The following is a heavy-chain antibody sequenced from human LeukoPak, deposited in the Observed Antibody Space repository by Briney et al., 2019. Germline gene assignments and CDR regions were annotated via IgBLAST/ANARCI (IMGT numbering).Heavy chain of an antibody. D-gene: IGHD6-19*01. J-gene: IGHJ4*02. CDR1: GGSISSYY. Sequence: SETLSLTCTVSGGSISSYYWSWIRQPPGKGLEWIGYIYYSGSTNYNRSLKSRVTISVDTSKNQFSLKLSSVTAADTAVYYCARHRIYVGSGWSFDFWAQGTLVTVSS. CDR3: ARHRIYVGSGWSFDF. CDR2: IYYSGST. V-gene: IGHV4-59*08.